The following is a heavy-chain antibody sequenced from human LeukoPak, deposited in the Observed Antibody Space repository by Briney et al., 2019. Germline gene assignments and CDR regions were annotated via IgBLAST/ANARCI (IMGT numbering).Heavy chain of an antibody. CDR3: APKGRWLQLQSYFDY. CDR1: GFTFSSYA. Sequence: GGSLRLSCAASGFTFSSYAMHWVRQAPGKGLEWGAVISYDGSNKYSADSVKSRFTISRDNSKNTLYLQMNTLRAEDTAVYYCAPKGRWLQLQSYFDYWGQGTLVTVSS. J-gene: IGHJ4*02. V-gene: IGHV3-30-3*01. D-gene: IGHD5-24*01. CDR2: ISYDGSNK.